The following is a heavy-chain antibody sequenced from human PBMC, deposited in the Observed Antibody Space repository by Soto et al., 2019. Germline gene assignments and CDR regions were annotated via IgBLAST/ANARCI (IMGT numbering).Heavy chain of an antibody. CDR3: ANHSMTPMTLLDY. CDR2: ISGSGGST. J-gene: IGHJ4*02. V-gene: IGHV3-23*01. Sequence: EVQLLESGGGLVQPGGSLRLSCAASGFTFSSYAMSWVRQAPGKGLEWVSAISGSGGSTYYADSVKGRFTISRDNXNNTLYLQMISLRAEDMAVFYCANHSMTPMTLLDYWGQGTLVTVSS. CDR1: GFTFSSYA.